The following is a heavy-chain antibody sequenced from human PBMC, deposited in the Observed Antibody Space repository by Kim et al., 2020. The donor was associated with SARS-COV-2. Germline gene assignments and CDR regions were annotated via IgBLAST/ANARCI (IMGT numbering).Heavy chain of an antibody. CDR2: INSDGSST. Sequence: GGSLRLSCAASGFTFSSYWMHWVRQAPGKGLVWVSRINSDGSSTSYADSVKGRLTISRDNAKNTLYLQMNSLRAEDTAVYYCARGGTQEYYYDSSGYYGLDYWGQGALVTVSS. CDR1: GFTFSSYW. V-gene: IGHV3-74*01. CDR3: ARGGTQEYYYDSSGYYGLDY. J-gene: IGHJ4*02. D-gene: IGHD3-22*01.